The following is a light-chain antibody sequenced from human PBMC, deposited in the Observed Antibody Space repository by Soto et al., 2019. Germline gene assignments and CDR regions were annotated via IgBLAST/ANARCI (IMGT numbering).Light chain of an antibody. J-gene: IGKJ4*01. CDR1: QSVNIN. V-gene: IGKV3-15*01. CDR3: QQYNAWPPLT. CDR2: GAS. Sequence: EIVMTQSPVTLSVSPGERATLSCRASQSVNINLAWYQQKPGQAPRLIIYGASTRATGIPARFSGSGSGTEFTLTISSLQSEDFAVYYCQQYNAWPPLTFGGGTEVELK.